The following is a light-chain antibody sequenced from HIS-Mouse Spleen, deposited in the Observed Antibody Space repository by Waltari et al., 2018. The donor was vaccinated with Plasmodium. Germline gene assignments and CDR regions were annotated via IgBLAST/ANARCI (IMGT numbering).Light chain of an antibody. CDR3: QQSYSTPPT. CDR1: QSISSY. Sequence: DIKMTQSHSSLSASVRDRVTITCRASQSISSYLNWYQQKPGKAPKLLIYAASSLQSGVPSRFSGSGSGTDFTLTISSLQPEDFATYYCQQSYSTPPTFGGGTKVEIK. CDR2: AAS. V-gene: IGKV1-39*01. J-gene: IGKJ4*01.